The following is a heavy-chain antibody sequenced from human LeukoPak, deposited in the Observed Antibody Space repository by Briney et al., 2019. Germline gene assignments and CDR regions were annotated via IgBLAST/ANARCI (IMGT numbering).Heavy chain of an antibody. CDR2: INHRGST. V-gene: IGHV4-34*01. Sequence: SETLSLTCAVYGGSFSGSYWSWIRQPPGKGLEWIGEINHRGSTNYNPSLKSRVTISADTSKNQFSLNVSSVTAADTAVYYCARGRVPVYYDSSGYGRHFDYWGQGTLVTVSS. J-gene: IGHJ4*02. D-gene: IGHD3-22*01. CDR1: GGSFSGSY. CDR3: ARGRVPVYYDSSGYGRHFDY.